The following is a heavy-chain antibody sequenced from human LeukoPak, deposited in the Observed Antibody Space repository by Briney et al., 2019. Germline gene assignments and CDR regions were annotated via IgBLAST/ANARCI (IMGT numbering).Heavy chain of an antibody. CDR2: ISYDGSNK. V-gene: IGHV3-30*04. D-gene: IGHD6-19*01. Sequence: PGGSLRLSCAASGFTFSSYAMHWVRQAPGKGLEWVAVISYDGSNKYYADSVKGRFTISRDNSKNTLYLQMNSLRAEDTAVYYCAPTYSDSSGWYYFDYWGQGTLVTVSS. J-gene: IGHJ4*02. CDR3: APTYSDSSGWYYFDY. CDR1: GFTFSSYA.